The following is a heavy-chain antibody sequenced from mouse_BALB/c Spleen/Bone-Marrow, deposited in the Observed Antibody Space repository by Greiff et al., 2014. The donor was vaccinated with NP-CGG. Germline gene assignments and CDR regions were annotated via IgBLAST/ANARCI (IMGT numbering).Heavy chain of an antibody. CDR2: ISSGGSYT. Sequence: DVQLVESGGDLVKSGGSLKLSCAASGFTFSNYGMSWVRQTPDKRLEWVATISSGGSYTYYPDSLKGRFTISRDNAKNTLYLQMSSLKSEDAAMYYCASPHYYNSSPWWYFDVWGAGTTVTVSS. D-gene: IGHD1-1*01. CDR1: GFTFSNYG. J-gene: IGHJ1*01. V-gene: IGHV5-6*01. CDR3: ASPHYYNSSPWWYFDV.